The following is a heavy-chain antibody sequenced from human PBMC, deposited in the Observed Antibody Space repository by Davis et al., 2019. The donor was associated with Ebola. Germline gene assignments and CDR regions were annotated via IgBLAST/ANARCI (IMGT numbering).Heavy chain of an antibody. Sequence: SVTVSCKASGGTFSSYAISWVRQAPGQGLEWMGGIIPIFGTANYAQKFQGRVTITADESTSTAYMELSSLRSEDTAVYYCTGGQGVTYYYGMDVWGQGTTVTVSS. CDR3: TGGQGVTYYYGMDV. D-gene: IGHD2-8*02. CDR2: IIPIFGTA. J-gene: IGHJ6*02. CDR1: GGTFSSYA. V-gene: IGHV1-69*13.